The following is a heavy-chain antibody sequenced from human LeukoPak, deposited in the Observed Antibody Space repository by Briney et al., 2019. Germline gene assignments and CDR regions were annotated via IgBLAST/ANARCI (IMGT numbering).Heavy chain of an antibody. V-gene: IGHV3-74*01. CDR1: GFTLRNYW. CDR3: ARYSSSSGGASYYLDY. CDR2: ISGDGSVT. D-gene: IGHD6-6*01. J-gene: IGHJ4*01. Sequence: GGSLRLPCAASGFTLRNYWMHWVRQVPGKRLVWVSRISGDGSVTNYADSGKGRCTISRDNAKNTLFLQINSLRAEDTAVYYRARYSSSSGGASYYLDYWSHGTLVTVSS.